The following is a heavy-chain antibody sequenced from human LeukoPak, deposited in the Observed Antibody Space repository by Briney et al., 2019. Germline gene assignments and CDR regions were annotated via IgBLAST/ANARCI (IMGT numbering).Heavy chain of an antibody. D-gene: IGHD4-23*01. CDR2: IYYSGRT. V-gene: IGHV4-30-2*01. Sequence: SETLSLTCIVSGGSIMVAAYSWSWIRQPPGKGLEWIVYIYYSGRTYYNPSLKSRATISLDRSKNQFSLKLSSVTAADTAVYFCARGYGDNSGAFDIWGQGTLVTVSS. CDR3: ARGYGDNSGAFDI. J-gene: IGHJ3*02. CDR1: GGSIMVAAYS.